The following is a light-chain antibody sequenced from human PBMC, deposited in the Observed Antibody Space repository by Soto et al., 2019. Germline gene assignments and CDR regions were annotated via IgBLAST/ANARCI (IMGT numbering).Light chain of an antibody. CDR1: QSVSRNS. CDR2: GAS. CDR3: QQYGSSLYT. J-gene: IGKJ2*01. V-gene: IGKV3-20*01. Sequence: EIVLTQSPGTLSLSPGESATLSCRASQSVSRNSLAWYQQKPGQAPRLLIYGASNRATGIPDRFGGSGSGTDFTLIISRLEPEDFAGFYCQQYGSSLYTFGQGTKLEIK.